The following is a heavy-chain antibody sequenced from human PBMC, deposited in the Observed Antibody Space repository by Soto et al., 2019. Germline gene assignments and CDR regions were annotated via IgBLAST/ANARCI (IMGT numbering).Heavy chain of an antibody. CDR1: GFTFDDFA. J-gene: IGHJ2*01. CDR3: VKDIGASGAYWYFDL. V-gene: IGHV3-9*01. CDR2: INWNSGDI. Sequence: EMQLVESGGGLVQPGRSLRLSCAASGFTFDDFAMHWVRQAPGKGLEGVSGINWNSGDIDYADSVRGRFTISRDNAKNELYLQMNSLRAEDAAFDYCVKDIGASGAYWYFDLWGRGTLVTVSS. D-gene: IGHD2-8*02.